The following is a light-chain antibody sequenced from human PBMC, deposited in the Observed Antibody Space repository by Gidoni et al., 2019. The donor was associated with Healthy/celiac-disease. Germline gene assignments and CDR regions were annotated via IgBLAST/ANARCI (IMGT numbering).Light chain of an antibody. J-gene: IGKJ1*01. CDR3: QQYGSSQA. CDR1: QSVSSSY. Sequence: EIVLTPSPGTLSLSPGERATLSCRASQSVSSSYLAWYQQKPGQAPRLLIYGASSRATGIPDRFSGSGSGTDFTLTISRLEPEDFAVYYCQQYGSSQAFGQGTKVEIK. CDR2: GAS. V-gene: IGKV3-20*01.